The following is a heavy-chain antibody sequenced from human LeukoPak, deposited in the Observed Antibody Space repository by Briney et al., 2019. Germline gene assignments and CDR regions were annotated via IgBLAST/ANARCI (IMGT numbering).Heavy chain of an antibody. CDR1: GGSISSYY. Sequence: SETLSLTCTVSGGSISSYYWSWLRQPPGKGLEWIGSLYYSGNTNYNPSLKSRVTISLDTSKNQFSLKLSSVTAADTAVYYCARGSSPFDYWGQGTLVTVSS. J-gene: IGHJ4*02. V-gene: IGHV4-59*08. CDR2: LYYSGNT. CDR3: ARGSSPFDY.